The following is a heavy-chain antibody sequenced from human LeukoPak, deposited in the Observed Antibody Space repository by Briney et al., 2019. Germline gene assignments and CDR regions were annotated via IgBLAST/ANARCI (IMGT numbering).Heavy chain of an antibody. CDR3: ARLVVGAAHFDY. V-gene: IGHV4-34*01. J-gene: IGHJ4*02. CDR2: INHSGST. Sequence: SETLSLTCAVYGGSFSGYHWSWIRQPPGKGLEWIGEINHSGSTNYNPSLKSRVTISVDTSKNQFSLKLTSVTAADTAVFHCARLVVGAAHFDYWGQGTLVTVSS. D-gene: IGHD2-15*01. CDR1: GGSFSGYH.